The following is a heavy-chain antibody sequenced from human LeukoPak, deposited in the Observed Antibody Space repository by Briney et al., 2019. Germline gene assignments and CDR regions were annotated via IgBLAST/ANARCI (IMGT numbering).Heavy chain of an antibody. D-gene: IGHD1-26*01. CDR2: ISSSSSYI. CDR3: ARDPIMGAPDYFDC. Sequence: GGSLRLSCAASGFTFSSYWMHWVRQAPGKGLEWVSSISSSSSYIYYTDSVRGRFTISRDNSENTLYLQMNSLRTEDTALYYCARDPIMGAPDYFDCWGQGTLVTVSS. CDR1: GFTFSSYW. V-gene: IGHV3-21*01. J-gene: IGHJ4*02.